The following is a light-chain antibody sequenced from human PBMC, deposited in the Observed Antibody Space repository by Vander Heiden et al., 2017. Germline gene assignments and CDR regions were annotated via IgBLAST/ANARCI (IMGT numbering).Light chain of an antibody. CDR2: EVS. CDR3: SSYTSCRTRGV. V-gene: IGLV2-14*01. Sequence: QSRSPSAPGPSGQSITSACTGTSSDVGGYNYVSWYQQHPGKAPKLLIYEVSNRPSVVSNRFSGSKSGKTAARIIFGLQAGDETGYYCSSYTSCRTRGVFGSGTKLTVL. J-gene: IGLJ1*01. CDR1: SSDVGGYNY.